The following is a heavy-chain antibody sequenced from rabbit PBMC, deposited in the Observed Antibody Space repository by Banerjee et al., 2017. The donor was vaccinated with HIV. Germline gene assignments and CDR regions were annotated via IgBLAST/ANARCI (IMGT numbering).Heavy chain of an antibody. CDR3: VRDPYAGYGDANL. Sequence: QSLEESGGDLVKPGASLTLTCTASGFSFSSSYYMCWVRQAPGKGLEWIACITTIGGTTWYASWAKGRFTISKTSSTAVTLQMTSLTAADTATYFCVRDPYAGYGDANLWGQGTLVTVS. CDR1: GFSFSSSYY. J-gene: IGHJ3*01. V-gene: IGHV1S40*01. D-gene: IGHD6-1*01. CDR2: ITTIGGTT.